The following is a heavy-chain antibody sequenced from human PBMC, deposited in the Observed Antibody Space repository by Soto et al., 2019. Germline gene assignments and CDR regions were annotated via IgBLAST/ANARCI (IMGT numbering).Heavy chain of an antibody. J-gene: IGHJ4*02. CDR2: ISYDGGYK. Sequence: GGSLRLSCGASGFTFNNYGMHWVRQAPGKGLEWVAVISYDGGYKLYADAVKGRFTISRDNSKNTVYLQMISLRVEDTAVYYCAKDLSSSWPPDYWGQGTLVTVSS. CDR1: GFTFNNYG. V-gene: IGHV3-30*18. D-gene: IGHD6-13*01. CDR3: AKDLSSSWPPDY.